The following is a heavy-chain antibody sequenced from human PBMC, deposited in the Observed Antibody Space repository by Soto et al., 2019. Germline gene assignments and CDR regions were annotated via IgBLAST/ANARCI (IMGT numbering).Heavy chain of an antibody. CDR3: VACLTGYSIYDY. CDR2: ISDSGSRT. Sequence: PGGSLSLSCAASGFPFSSYGMNWVRQAPGKGLEWVSGISDSGSRTYYPDSVKGRFTIFRDNSKNTLYLQMNSLRAEDTAVYYCVACLTGYSIYDYWSQGTLVTVSS. CDR1: GFPFSSYG. V-gene: IGHV3-23*01. D-gene: IGHD3-9*01. J-gene: IGHJ4*02.